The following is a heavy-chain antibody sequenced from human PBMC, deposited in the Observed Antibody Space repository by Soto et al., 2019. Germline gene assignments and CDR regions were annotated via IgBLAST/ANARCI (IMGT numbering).Heavy chain of an antibody. CDR2: VYTSDYT. CDR1: GASIRSYY. V-gene: IGHV4-59*03. CDR3: AISAGHRGDLFYYNGMDV. Sequence: PPQTLSLTCSVSGASIRSYYWHWIRQPPGKGLEWIGYVYTSDYTRYSSSLKSRVTISVDTPKSQFYLRLNSVTAADTAVYYCAISAGHRGDLFYYNGMDVWGQGTTVX. J-gene: IGHJ6*02. D-gene: IGHD3-10*01.